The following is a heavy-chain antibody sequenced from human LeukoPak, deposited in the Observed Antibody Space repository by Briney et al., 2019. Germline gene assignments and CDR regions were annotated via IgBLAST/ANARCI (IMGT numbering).Heavy chain of an antibody. CDR1: GFTFSDYY. D-gene: IGHD5/OR15-5a*01. CDR3: VRSLYVEYYIDY. V-gene: IGHV3-72*01. Sequence: AGSLRLSCAGSGFTFSDYYMDWVRQAPGKGLEWVGRTKYKINSYNTQYAVSVEGILTISREDQEHSLNAQMNSLKTEDNAVYFCVRSLYVEYYIDYWGEGDLVTVSS. J-gene: IGHJ4*02. CDR2: TKYKINSYNT.